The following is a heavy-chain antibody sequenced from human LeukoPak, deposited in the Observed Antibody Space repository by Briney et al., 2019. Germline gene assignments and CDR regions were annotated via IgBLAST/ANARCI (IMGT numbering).Heavy chain of an antibody. D-gene: IGHD1-1*01. CDR1: GGSISSNNW. J-gene: IGHJ4*02. CDR2: IYHSGSP. V-gene: IGHV4-4*02. Sequence: SETLSLTCAVSGGSISSNNWWGWVRQPPGKGLAWIGEIYHSGSPNYNPSLKSRVTISVDKSRNHFSLNLSSVTAADTAVYYCARVNINNWHSCDYWGQGTLVTVSS. CDR3: ARVNINNWHSCDY.